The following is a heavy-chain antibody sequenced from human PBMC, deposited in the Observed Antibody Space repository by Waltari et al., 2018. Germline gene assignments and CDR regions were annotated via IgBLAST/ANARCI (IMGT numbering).Heavy chain of an antibody. CDR1: GYRFTADW. J-gene: IGHJ3*02. D-gene: IGHD6-25*01. V-gene: IGHV5-51*01. CDR3: AKTAAGYVNAFDI. CDR2: TLPGGAAT. Sequence: EVQLVQSGGEVKKPGESLKISCKGSGYRFTADWIGWVRQMPGKGLEWMGITLPGGAATRYRPSCKGRGTRAADRSISTAYRQWSILKASETAMYYCAKTAAGYVNAFDIWGQGTMVTDSS.